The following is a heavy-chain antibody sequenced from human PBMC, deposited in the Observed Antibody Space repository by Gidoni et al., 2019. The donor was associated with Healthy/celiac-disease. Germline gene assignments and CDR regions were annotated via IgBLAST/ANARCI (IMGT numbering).Heavy chain of an antibody. D-gene: IGHD3-22*01. CDR3: ARDGGVVVFDWFDP. V-gene: IGHV4-4*07. CDR2: IYTSGST. Sequence: QVQLQESGPGLVKPSETLSLTCTVSGGSISSYYWSWIRQPAGKGLEWIGCIYTSGSTNYNPSLKSRVTMSVDTSKNQFYLKLSTVTAADTAVYYCARDGGVVVFDWFDPWGQGTLVTVSS. CDR1: GGSISSYY. J-gene: IGHJ5*02.